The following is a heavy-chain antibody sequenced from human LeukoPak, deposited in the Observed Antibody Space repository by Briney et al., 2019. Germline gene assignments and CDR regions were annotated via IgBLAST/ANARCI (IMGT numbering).Heavy chain of an antibody. D-gene: IGHD3-22*01. CDR3: ARGAFKSYYDSSGFFGY. J-gene: IGHJ4*02. V-gene: IGHV1-8*01. CDR1: GYTFTSYD. CDR2: MNPNSGNT. Sequence: ASVRVSCKASGYTFTSYDINWVRQATGQGLEWMGWMNPNSGNTGYAQKFQGRVTMTRNTSISTAYMELSSLRSEDTAVYYCARGAFKSYYDSSGFFGYWGQGTLVTVSS.